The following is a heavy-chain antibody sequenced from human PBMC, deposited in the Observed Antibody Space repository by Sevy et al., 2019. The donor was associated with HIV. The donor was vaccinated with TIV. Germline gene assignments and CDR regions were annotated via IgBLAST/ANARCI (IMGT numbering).Heavy chain of an antibody. Sequence: SETLSLTCAVYGGSFSGYYWSWIRQPPGKGLEWIGEINHSGSTNYNPSLKSRVTISVDTSKNQFSLKLSSVTAADTAVYYCAREDYDSIGKGESFDYWGQGTLVTVSS. V-gene: IGHV4-34*01. CDR2: INHSGST. CDR3: AREDYDSIGKGESFDY. D-gene: IGHD3-22*01. CDR1: GGSFSGYY. J-gene: IGHJ4*02.